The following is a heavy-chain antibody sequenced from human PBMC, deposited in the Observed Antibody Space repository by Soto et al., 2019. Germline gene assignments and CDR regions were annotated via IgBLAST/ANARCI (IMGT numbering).Heavy chain of an antibody. CDR2: IIPMFGTA. Sequence: QVQLVQSGAEVKKPGSSVKVSYKASGGTFSTDSISWVRQAPGQGLEWMGGIIPMFGTANNAQKFQGRVTITADESTSTAYMELSSLRSEDTAVYFCAREIDGYYCMDVWGQGTTVTVAS. CDR3: AREIDGYYCMDV. J-gene: IGHJ6*02. CDR1: GGTFSTDS. V-gene: IGHV1-69*12.